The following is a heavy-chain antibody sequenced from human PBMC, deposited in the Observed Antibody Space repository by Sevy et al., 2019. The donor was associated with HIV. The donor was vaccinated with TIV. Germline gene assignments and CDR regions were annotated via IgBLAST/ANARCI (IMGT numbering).Heavy chain of an antibody. CDR2: INQDGSVK. CDR3: VRAIAKDGSF. V-gene: IGHV3-7*01. CDR1: GFSLNNYW. Sequence: GGSLRLSCVASGFSLNNYWMNWVRQAPGKGLEWVANINQDGSVKYVDSVRGRFTISRDNARNLVFLKMSSLRVDDSALYYCVRAIAKDGSFWGQGTLVTVSS. D-gene: IGHD6-13*01. J-gene: IGHJ4*02.